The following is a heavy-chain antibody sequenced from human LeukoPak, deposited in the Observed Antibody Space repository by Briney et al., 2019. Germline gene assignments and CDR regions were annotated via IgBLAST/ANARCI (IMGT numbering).Heavy chain of an antibody. CDR3: ARLADSGSYYRADY. CDR1: GGSISGDY. D-gene: IGHD6-13*01. CDR2: IYYRGGT. V-gene: IGHV4-59*08. J-gene: IGHJ4*02. Sequence: PSETLSLTCTVSGGSISGDYWSWIRQPPGKGLEWIGFIYYRGGTNYNPSLMGRVTMSVDTPNNKFSLEMSSVTAADTAIYYCARLADSGSYYRADYWGQGTLVTVSS.